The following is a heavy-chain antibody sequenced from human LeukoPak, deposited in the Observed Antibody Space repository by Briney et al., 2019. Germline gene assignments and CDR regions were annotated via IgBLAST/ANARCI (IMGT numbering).Heavy chain of an antibody. V-gene: IGHV4-31*03. CDR2: IYYSGST. Sequence: PSETLSLTCTVSGVSISSGGYYWSWIRQHPGKGLEWIGYIYYSGSTYYNPSLKSRVTISVDRSKNQFSLKLSSVTAADTAVYYCARGAHYYGSGSYYYGRNDAFDIWGQGTMVTVSS. CDR1: GVSISSGGYY. J-gene: IGHJ3*02. CDR3: ARGAHYYGSGSYYYGRNDAFDI. D-gene: IGHD3-10*01.